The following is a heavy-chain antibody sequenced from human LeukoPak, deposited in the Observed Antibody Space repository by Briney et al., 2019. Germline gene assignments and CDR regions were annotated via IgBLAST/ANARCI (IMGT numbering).Heavy chain of an antibody. CDR2: ISAYNGNT. J-gene: IGHJ6*04. CDR1: GYTFTSYG. D-gene: IGHD2-15*01. Sequence: SVKVSCKASGYTFTSYGISWVRQDPGQGLEWMGWISAYNGNTNYAQKLQGRVTMTTDTSTSTAYMELRSLRSDDTAVYYCARVAVRVVAADYYGMDVWGKGTTVTVSS. V-gene: IGHV1-18*04. CDR3: ARVAVRVVAADYYGMDV.